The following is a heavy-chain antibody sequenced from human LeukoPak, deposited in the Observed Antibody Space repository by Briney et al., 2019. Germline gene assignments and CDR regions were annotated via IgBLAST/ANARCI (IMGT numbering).Heavy chain of an antibody. CDR2: INHSGST. J-gene: IGHJ5*02. CDR1: GGSFSGYY. Sequence: SETLSLTCAVYGGSFSGYYWSWIRQPPGKGLEWIGEINHSGSTNYNPSLKSRVTISVDTSKNQFSLKLSSVTAADTAVYYCARGFRGYIVVVPAAKNNWFDPWGQGTLVTVSS. CDR3: ARGFRGYIVVVPAAKNNWFDP. D-gene: IGHD2-2*01. V-gene: IGHV4-34*01.